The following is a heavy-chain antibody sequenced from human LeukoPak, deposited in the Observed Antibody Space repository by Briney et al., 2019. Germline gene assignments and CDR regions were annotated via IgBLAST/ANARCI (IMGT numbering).Heavy chain of an antibody. Sequence: GGSLRLSCAASGFTFSDYYMSWIRQAPGKGLEWVSAISGSGGATYYADSVKGRFTISRDNSKNTLYLQMNSLRAEDTAVYYCARVMVRGDPDYWGQGTLVTVSS. J-gene: IGHJ4*02. CDR2: ISGSGGAT. D-gene: IGHD3-10*01. CDR3: ARVMVRGDPDY. CDR1: GFTFSDYY. V-gene: IGHV3-23*01.